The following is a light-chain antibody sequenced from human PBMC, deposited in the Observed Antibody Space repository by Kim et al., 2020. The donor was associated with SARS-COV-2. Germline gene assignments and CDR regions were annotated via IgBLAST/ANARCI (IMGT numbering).Light chain of an antibody. J-gene: IGKJ4*01. CDR2: EAS. V-gene: IGKV3-11*01. CDR3: QQRDNWPLT. Sequence: YWTQEVKATHASRASQNIHRVLVWCQQKPGQAPRLLIYEASNRATGIPARFSGSGSGTDFTLTISSLEPEDSALYYCQQRDNWPLTFGGGTKLEI. CDR1: QNIHRV.